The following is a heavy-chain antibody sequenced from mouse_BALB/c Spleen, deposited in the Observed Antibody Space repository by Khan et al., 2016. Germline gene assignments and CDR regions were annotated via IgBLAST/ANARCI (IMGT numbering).Heavy chain of an antibody. V-gene: IGHV2-9*02. Sequence: VELVESGPGLVAPSQSLSITCSVSGFSLTSYGVHWVRQPPGKGLEWLGVIWAGGSTNYNSALMSRLSISKDNSNSQVFLKMTSLQTDDTALYYCARDSSGYAMDYWGQGTSVTVSS. J-gene: IGHJ4*01. CDR1: GFSLTSYG. CDR2: IWAGGST. D-gene: IGHD3-1*01. CDR3: ARDSSGYAMDY.